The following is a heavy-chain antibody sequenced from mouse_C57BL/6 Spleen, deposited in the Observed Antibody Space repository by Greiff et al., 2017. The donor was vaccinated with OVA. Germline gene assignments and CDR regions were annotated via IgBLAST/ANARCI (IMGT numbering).Heavy chain of an antibody. D-gene: IGHD1-1*01. J-gene: IGHJ2*01. V-gene: IGHV1-26*01. CDR1: GYTFTDYY. CDR3: ARRYYGSGGLDY. CDR2: INPNNGGT. Sequence: VQLQQSGPELVKPGASVKISCKASGYTFTDYYMNWVKQSHGKSLEWIGDINPNNGGTSYNQKFKGKATLTVDKSSSTAYMELRSLTSEDSAVYYCARRYYGSGGLDYWGQGTTLTVSS.